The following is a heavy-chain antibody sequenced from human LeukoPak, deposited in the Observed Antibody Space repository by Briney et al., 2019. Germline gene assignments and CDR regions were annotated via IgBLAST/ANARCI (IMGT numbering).Heavy chain of an antibody. Sequence: ASVKVSCKASGYTFTSYGISWVRQAPGQGLEWMGWISAYNGNTNYAQKLQGRVTITADESTSTAYMELSSLRSEDTAVYYCARGRGTWLFYYFDYWGQGTLVTVSS. CDR2: ISAYNGNT. D-gene: IGHD2-21*01. V-gene: IGHV1-18*01. CDR1: GYTFTSYG. CDR3: ARGRGTWLFYYFDY. J-gene: IGHJ4*02.